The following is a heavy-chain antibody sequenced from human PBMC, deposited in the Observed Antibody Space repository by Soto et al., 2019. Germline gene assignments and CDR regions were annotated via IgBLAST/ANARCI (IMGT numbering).Heavy chain of an antibody. CDR3: ARGYYYDNKGNYPNFDY. J-gene: IGHJ4*02. V-gene: IGHV3-23*01. CDR1: GFTFSDYA. CDR2: ISGSGGST. Sequence: EVQLLESGGALVQPGGSLRLSCVASGFTFSDYAMSWIRQSPGKGLEWVSAISGSGGSTYYADSVKGRFTISRDNSKNTLFLQMNSLRAEDTAVYYCARGYYYDNKGNYPNFDYWGQGTLVTVSS. D-gene: IGHD3-22*01.